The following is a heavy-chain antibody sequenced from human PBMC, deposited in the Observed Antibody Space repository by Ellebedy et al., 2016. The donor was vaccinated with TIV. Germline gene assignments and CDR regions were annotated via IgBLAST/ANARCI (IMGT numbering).Heavy chain of an antibody. V-gene: IGHV1-2*06. CDR2: INPNSGGT. CDR1: GYPFIGNY. Sequence: AASVKVSCKTSGYPFIGNYMHWVRQAPGLGLEWMGRINPNSGGTEFAQKFQGRVPMTRDPSSSTAYMELSGLRSDDTAVYYCARDHTGGGYYYGMDVWGQGTTVTVSS. CDR3: ARDHTGGGYYYGMDV. J-gene: IGHJ6*02. D-gene: IGHD1-1*01.